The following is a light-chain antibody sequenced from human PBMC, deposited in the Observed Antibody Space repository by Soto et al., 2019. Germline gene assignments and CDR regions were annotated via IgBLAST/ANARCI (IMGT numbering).Light chain of an antibody. Sequence: EIVMTQSPATLFVSPGETATLSCRASESVSSYLAWYQQKPGQAPRLLIYDASNRATGIPARFSGSGSGTDFTLTISRLENEYLVVYDSQDSGNWTTSGQGNGLRL. CDR1: ESVSSY. J-gene: IGKJ5*01. CDR2: DAS. V-gene: IGKV3-11*01. CDR3: QDSGNWTT.